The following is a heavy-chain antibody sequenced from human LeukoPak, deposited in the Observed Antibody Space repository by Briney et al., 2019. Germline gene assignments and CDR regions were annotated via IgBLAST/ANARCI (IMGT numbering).Heavy chain of an antibody. V-gene: IGHV4-39*01. J-gene: IGHJ6*03. CDR3: AAQHGSGSYSYYYYYMDV. CDR1: GGSISSSSYY. D-gene: IGHD3-10*01. Sequence: SGTLSLTCAVSGGSISSSSYYWGWIRQPPGKGLEWIGSIYYSGSTYYNPSLKSRVTISVDTSKNQFSLKLSSVTAADAAVYYCAAQHGSGSYSYYYYYMDVWGKGTTVTISS. CDR2: IYYSGST.